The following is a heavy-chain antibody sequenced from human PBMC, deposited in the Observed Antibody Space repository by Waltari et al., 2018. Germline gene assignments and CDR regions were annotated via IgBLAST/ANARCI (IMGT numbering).Heavy chain of an antibody. CDR3: ARCIAVAASPGEYYYYYGMDV. CDR1: GGTFSSYA. V-gene: IGHV1-69*12. J-gene: IGHJ6*02. CDR2: IIPIFGTA. D-gene: IGHD6-19*01. Sequence: QVQLVQSGAEVKKPGSSVKVSCKASGGTFSSYAISWVRQAHGQGLEWMGGIIPIFGTANYAQKFQGRVTITADESTSTAYMELSSLRSEDTAVYYCARCIAVAASPGEYYYYYGMDVWGQGTTVTVSS.